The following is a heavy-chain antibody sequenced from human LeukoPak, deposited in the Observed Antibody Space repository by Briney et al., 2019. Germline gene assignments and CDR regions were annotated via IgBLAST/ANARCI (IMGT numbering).Heavy chain of an antibody. CDR3: ARATPTYYDILTGYSNWFDP. CDR1: GGSFSGYY. Sequence: PSETLSLTCAVYGGSFSGYYWSWIRQPPGKGLEWIGEINHSGSTNYNPSLKSRVTISVDTSKNQFSLKLSSVTAADTAVYYCARATPTYYDILTGYSNWFDPWGQGTLVTVSS. V-gene: IGHV4-34*01. D-gene: IGHD3-9*01. CDR2: INHSGST. J-gene: IGHJ5*02.